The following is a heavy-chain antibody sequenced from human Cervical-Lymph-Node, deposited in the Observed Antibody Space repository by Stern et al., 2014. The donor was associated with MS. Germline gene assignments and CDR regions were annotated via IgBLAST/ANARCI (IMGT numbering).Heavy chain of an antibody. Sequence: QVQLQESGPGLVKPSETLSLTCAVSGDSISSYTHYWAWIRQPPGKGLEWIGSVYYSGATYYNPYLKSPVTISVNTSKNPFSLGLNSVTAADTAVYYCAKHACTGAACPFDLWGQGTLVTVSS. CDR1: GDSISSYTHY. D-gene: IGHD2-8*02. V-gene: IGHV4-39*01. CDR2: VYYSGAT. CDR3: AKHACTGAACPFDL. J-gene: IGHJ4*02.